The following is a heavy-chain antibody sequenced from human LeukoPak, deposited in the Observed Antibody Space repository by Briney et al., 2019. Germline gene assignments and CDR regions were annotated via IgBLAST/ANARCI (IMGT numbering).Heavy chain of an antibody. D-gene: IGHD3-3*01. CDR3: ARHGGITIFGVAQPGGAFDI. CDR1: GGTFSSYA. V-gene: IGHV1-69*05. Sequence: GASVKVSCKSFGGTFSSYAVSWVRQAPGQGLEWMGEIIPIFGTANYAQKFQGRVTITTDESTSTAYMELSSLRSEDTAVYYCARHGGITIFGVAQPGGAFDIWGQGTMVTVSS. CDR2: IIPIFGTA. J-gene: IGHJ3*02.